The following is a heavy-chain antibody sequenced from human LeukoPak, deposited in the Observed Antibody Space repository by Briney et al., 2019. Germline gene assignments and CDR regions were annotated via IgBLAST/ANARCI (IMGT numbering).Heavy chain of an antibody. J-gene: IGHJ4*02. Sequence: SGTLSLTCAVSGVSIIRTNWWIWVRPTPGRGLEWIGEIYYDGVTNYNPSLKSRVTISIDKSKNHFSLNLTSVTAADTAVYYCAGDRDVAVHHPFYWGRGTLVTVSS. D-gene: IGHD5-24*01. CDR1: GVSIIRTNW. CDR3: AGDRDVAVHHPFY. CDR2: IYYDGVT. V-gene: IGHV4-4*02.